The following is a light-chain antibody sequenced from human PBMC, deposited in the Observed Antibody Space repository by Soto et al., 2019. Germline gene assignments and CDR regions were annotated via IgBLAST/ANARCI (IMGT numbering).Light chain of an antibody. CDR2: GAS. J-gene: IGKJ5*01. CDR1: QSVSSSY. Sequence: ESVLTQSPGTLSLSPGERDTLSCRASQSVSSSYLAWYQQKPGQAPRLLIYGASSRATGIPDRFSGSGSGTDFTLTISRLEPEDFAVYYCQQYGSSPQITFGQGTRLEI. V-gene: IGKV3-20*01. CDR3: QQYGSSPQIT.